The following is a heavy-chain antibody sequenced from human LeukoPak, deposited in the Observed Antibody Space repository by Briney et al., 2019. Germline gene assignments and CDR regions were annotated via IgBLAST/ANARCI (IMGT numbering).Heavy chain of an antibody. V-gene: IGHV3-30*02. D-gene: IGHD3-10*01. Sequence: PGGSLRLSCAASGFTFSSYGMHWVRQAPGKGLGWVAFIRYDGSNKYYADSVKGRFTISRDNSKNTLYLQMNSLRAEDTAVYYCASLDYYGSGSQVDYWGQGTLVTVSS. CDR1: GFTFSSYG. CDR3: ASLDYYGSGSQVDY. CDR2: IRYDGSNK. J-gene: IGHJ4*02.